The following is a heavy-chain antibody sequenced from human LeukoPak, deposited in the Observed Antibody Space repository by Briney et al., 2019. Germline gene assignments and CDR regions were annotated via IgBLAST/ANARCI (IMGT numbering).Heavy chain of an antibody. Sequence: PSETLSLTCTVSGDSISSYYWSWIRQPAGKGLEWIGRIHPSGSTNYNPSLKSRVTISVDTSKNQFSLKLSSVTAADTAVYYCARVVSIAAAPAEYYFDYWGQGTLVTVSS. CDR1: GDSISSYY. CDR2: IHPSGST. V-gene: IGHV4-4*07. D-gene: IGHD6-13*01. CDR3: ARVVSIAAAPAEYYFDY. J-gene: IGHJ4*02.